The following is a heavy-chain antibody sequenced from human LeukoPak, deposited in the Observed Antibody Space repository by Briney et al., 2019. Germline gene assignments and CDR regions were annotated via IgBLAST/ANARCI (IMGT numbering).Heavy chain of an antibody. CDR3: ARGRFYGFSGDS. CDR1: GGSISTGGYS. CDR2: IYHSGST. V-gene: IGHV4-31*03. Sequence: PSETLSLTCTVSGGSISTGGYSWNWIRQHPGKGLEGIGFIYHSGSTSYNPSLKSRLSISVDTSTNQFSLKLNSVTAADTAVYYCARGRFYGFSGDSWGQGTLVTVSS. J-gene: IGHJ4*02. D-gene: IGHD2/OR15-2a*01.